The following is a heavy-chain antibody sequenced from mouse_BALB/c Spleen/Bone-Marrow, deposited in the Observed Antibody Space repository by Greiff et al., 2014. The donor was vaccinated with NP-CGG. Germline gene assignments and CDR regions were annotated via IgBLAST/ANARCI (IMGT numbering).Heavy chain of an antibody. D-gene: IGHD2-4*01. CDR1: GYSITSGYG. CDR3: ARSTMITTVDY. V-gene: IGHV3-1*02. Sequence: EVQLQQSGPDLVKPSQSLSLTCTVTGYSITSGYGWHWIRQFPGNKLEWMGYIHYSGSTNYNPSLKSRISITRDTSKNQFFLQLNSVTTEDTATYYCARSTMITTVDYWGQGTTLTVSS. CDR2: IHYSGST. J-gene: IGHJ2*01.